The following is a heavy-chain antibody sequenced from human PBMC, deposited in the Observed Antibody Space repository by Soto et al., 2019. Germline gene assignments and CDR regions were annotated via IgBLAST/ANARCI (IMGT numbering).Heavy chain of an antibody. CDR1: GVAIRSYF. Sequence: SSETLSPTCTVSGVAIRSYFWSWIRQPPGKGLEXSXXXYXTXXXKXXXXLESRATISADPSKKQFSLRLGPVTAADTALYYCARANSSCPIDYWGQGAMVTVSS. CDR2: XYXTXXX. CDR3: ARANSSCPIDY. D-gene: IGHD6-13*01. J-gene: IGHJ4*02. V-gene: IGHV4-59*01.